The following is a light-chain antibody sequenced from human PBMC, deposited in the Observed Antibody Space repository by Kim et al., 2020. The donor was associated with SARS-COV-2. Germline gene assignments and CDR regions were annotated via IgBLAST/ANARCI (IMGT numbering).Light chain of an antibody. CDR3: NSRDSSGNFVV. CDR1: SLRSYD. CDR2: GKN. V-gene: IGLV3-19*01. J-gene: IGLJ2*01. Sequence: AWGKTVRGTCQGDSLRSYDASWYQQKPGQAPVLVIYGKNNRPSGIPDRFSGSSSGNTASLTITGAQAEDEADYYCNSRDSSGNFVVFGGGTQLTVL.